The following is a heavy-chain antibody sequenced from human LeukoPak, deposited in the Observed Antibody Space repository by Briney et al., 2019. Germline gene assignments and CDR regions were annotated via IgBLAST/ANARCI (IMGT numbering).Heavy chain of an antibody. Sequence: PGGSLRLSCAASGFTFSSYAMSWVRQAPGKGLEWVSSISSSSSYIYYADSVKGRFTISRDNAKNSLYLQMNSLRAEDTAVYYCASRIAAAGTILGYFQHWGQGTLVTVSS. J-gene: IGHJ1*01. V-gene: IGHV3-21*01. CDR2: ISSSSSYI. CDR3: ASRIAAAGTILGYFQH. D-gene: IGHD6-13*01. CDR1: GFTFSSYA.